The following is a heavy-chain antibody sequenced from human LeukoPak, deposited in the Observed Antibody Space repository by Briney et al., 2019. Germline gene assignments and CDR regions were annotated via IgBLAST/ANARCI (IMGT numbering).Heavy chain of an antibody. CDR3: ARALRVKSGWYYFDY. CDR1: GGSINSHY. Sequence: SETLSLTCTVSGGSINSHYWSWIRQPAGKGLEWIGRIYTSGSTNYNPSLKSRVTMSVDTSKNQFSLKLSSVTAADTAVYYCARALRVKSGWYYFDYWGQGTLVTVSS. CDR2: IYTSGST. V-gene: IGHV4-4*07. J-gene: IGHJ4*02. D-gene: IGHD6-19*01.